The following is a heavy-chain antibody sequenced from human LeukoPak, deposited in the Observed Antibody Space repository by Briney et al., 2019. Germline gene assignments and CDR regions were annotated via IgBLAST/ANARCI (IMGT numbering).Heavy chain of an antibody. D-gene: IGHD3-22*01. V-gene: IGHV3-74*01. CDR2: IKSDGST. CDR1: GFTFSTYW. CDR3: ARAPSEIGGYYPEYFRH. Sequence: GGSLRLSCAASGFTFSTYWMHWVRQAPGKGLVWVSRIKSDGSTNYADSVKGRFTISRDNAKNRVSLQMNSLRPEDTGVYYCARAPSEIGGYYPEYFRHWGQGTLVTVSS. J-gene: IGHJ1*01.